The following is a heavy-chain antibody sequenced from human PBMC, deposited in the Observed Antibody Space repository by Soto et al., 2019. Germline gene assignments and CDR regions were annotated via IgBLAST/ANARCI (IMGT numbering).Heavy chain of an antibody. J-gene: IGHJ5*02. Sequence: ESQTLTCTVSGDSIRNYYESWIRQLPGKGLEWIGDIYYSGNANYKASVKGRVTISVDTSKHEFSLRMKSVTPADTAVYYCVREISTFGGPSDAAYYSFGPWGQGTLVTVSS. V-gene: IGHV4-59*01. CDR1: GDSIRNYY. CDR2: IYYSGNA. CDR3: VREISTFGGPSDAAYYSFGP. D-gene: IGHD3-3*01.